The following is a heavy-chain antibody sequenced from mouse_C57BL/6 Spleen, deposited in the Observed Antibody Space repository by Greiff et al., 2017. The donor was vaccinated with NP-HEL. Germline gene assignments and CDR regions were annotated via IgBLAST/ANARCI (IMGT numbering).Heavy chain of an antibody. CDR1: GYAFSSSW. J-gene: IGHJ2*01. Sequence: VKLVESGPELVKPGASVKISCKASGYAFSSSWMNWVKQRPGKGLEWIGRIYPGDGDTNYNGKFKGKATLTADKSSSTAYMQLSSLTSEDSAVYFCLYYYGRDYFDYWGQGTTLTVSS. V-gene: IGHV1-82*01. CDR2: IYPGDGDT. D-gene: IGHD1-1*01. CDR3: LYYYGRDYFDY.